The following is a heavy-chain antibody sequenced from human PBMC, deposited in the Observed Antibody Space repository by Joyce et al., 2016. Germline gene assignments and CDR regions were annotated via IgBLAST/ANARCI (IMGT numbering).Heavy chain of an antibody. J-gene: IGHJ5*02. V-gene: IGHV1-69*01. CDR3: ARGYSRGSWFDP. CDR2: ITPSLGTV. D-gene: IGHD6-19*01. Sequence: QVQLVQSGAEVKKPGSSVQVSCKASGGTLSDYTISWVRQAPGQGLEWMGGITPSLGTVNHTQKFQGRATITADESTSTANMELSSLRSEDTAVYYCARGYSRGSWFDPWGQGTQVTVSS. CDR1: GGTLSDYT.